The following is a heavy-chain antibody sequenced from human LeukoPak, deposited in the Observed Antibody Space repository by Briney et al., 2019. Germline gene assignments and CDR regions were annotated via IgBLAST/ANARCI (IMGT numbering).Heavy chain of an antibody. CDR1: GGSFSGYY. J-gene: IGHJ4*02. Sequence: PSETLSLTCAVYGGSFSGYYRSWIRQPPGKGLEWIGEINHSGSTNYNPSLKSRVTISVDTSKNQFSLKLSSVTAADTAVYYCARGIAAAGPVDYWGQGTLVTVSS. CDR3: ARGIAAAGPVDY. D-gene: IGHD6-13*01. CDR2: INHSGST. V-gene: IGHV4-34*01.